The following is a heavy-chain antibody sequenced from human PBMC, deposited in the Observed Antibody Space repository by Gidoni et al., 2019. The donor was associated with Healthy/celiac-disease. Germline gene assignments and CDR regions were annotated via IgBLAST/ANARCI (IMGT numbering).Heavy chain of an antibody. J-gene: IGHJ4*02. V-gene: IGHV3-30*18. CDR2: ISYDGSNK. CDR3: AKDRGMIVVALEVYFDY. Sequence: QVQLVESGGGVVQPGRSLRLSCAASGFTFSSYGMHWVRQAPGKGLEWVAVISYDGSNKYYADSVKGRFTISRDNSKNTLYLQMNSLRAEDTAVYYCAKDRGMIVVALEVYFDYWGQGTLVTVSS. D-gene: IGHD3-22*01. CDR1: GFTFSSYG.